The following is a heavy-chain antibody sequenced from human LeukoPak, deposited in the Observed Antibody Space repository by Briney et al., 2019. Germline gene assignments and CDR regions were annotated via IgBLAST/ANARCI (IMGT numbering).Heavy chain of an antibody. CDR1: GGSFSGYH. CDR2: INHSGST. V-gene: IGHV4-34*01. J-gene: IGHJ4*02. Sequence: PSETLSLTCAVYGGSFSGYHWSWIRQPPGKGLEWSGEINHSGSTHYNLSLKSRVTISVDTSKNPFSLKLSSVTAADTAVYYCVSEGYWGQGTLVTVSS. CDR3: VSEGY.